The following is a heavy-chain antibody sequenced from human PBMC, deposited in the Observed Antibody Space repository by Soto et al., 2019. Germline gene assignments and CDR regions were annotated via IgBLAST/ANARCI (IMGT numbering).Heavy chain of an antibody. V-gene: IGHV3-30*18. J-gene: IGHJ1*01. CDR2: ISYDGSNK. CDR1: GFTFSSYG. D-gene: IGHD6-13*01. Sequence: GSLRLSCAASGFTFSSYGMHWVRQAPGKGLEWVAVISYDGSNKYYADFVKGRFTISRDNSKNTLYLQMNSLRADDTAVYYCAKDSIAAAGTAWNLQHRGEGTLVTVSS. CDR3: AKDSIAAAGTAWNLQH.